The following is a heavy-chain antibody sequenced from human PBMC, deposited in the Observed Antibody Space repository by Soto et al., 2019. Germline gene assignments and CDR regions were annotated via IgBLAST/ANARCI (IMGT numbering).Heavy chain of an antibody. CDR2: IYTSGST. J-gene: IGHJ4*02. Sequence: SDTQSPTSTFPGGSFSSYYWSWIRQPSGKGLEWIGRIYTSGSTNYNPSLKSRVTMSVDTSKNQFSLKLSSVTAADTAVYYCARDLKFGQADYWGQGTQVTVSS. CDR3: ARDLKFGQADY. D-gene: IGHD3-10*01. CDR1: GGSFSSYY. V-gene: IGHV4-4*07.